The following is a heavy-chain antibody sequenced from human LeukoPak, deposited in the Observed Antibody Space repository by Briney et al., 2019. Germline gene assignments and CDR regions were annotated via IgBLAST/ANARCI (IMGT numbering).Heavy chain of an antibody. Sequence: SETLSLTCTVSGGSISRYYWSWIRHTARRGLEWIGRIYTSGSTNYNPSLKSRVTMSVDTSKNQFSLKLSSVTAADTAVYYCARASDNYYGSGSYVFDFWGQGTLVTVSS. CDR3: ARASDNYYGSGSYVFDF. V-gene: IGHV4-4*07. CDR2: IYTSGST. D-gene: IGHD3-10*01. J-gene: IGHJ4*02. CDR1: GGSISRYY.